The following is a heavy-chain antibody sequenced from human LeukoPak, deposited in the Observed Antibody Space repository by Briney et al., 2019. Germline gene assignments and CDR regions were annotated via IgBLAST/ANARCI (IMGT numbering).Heavy chain of an antibody. CDR3: ARGLYGSGTGDY. Sequence: PGGSLRLSCAASGFTVSNNYMSWGRQTPGKGLEWVSVIYAGGSTYYADSVKGRFTISRDNSKNTLDLQMNSLRVEDTAVYFCARGLYGSGTGDYWGLGTLVTVSS. CDR2: IYAGGST. J-gene: IGHJ4*02. D-gene: IGHD3-10*01. CDR1: GFTVSNNY. V-gene: IGHV3-66*01.